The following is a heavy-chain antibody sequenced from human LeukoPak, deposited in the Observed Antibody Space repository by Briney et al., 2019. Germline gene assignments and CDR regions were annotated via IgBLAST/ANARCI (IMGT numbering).Heavy chain of an antibody. D-gene: IGHD3-22*01. J-gene: IGHJ5*02. CDR1: GGSISSSSYY. V-gene: IGHV4-39*01. CDR2: IYYSGST. CDR3: ARQGPIVVVENWFDP. Sequence: SETLSLTCTVPGGSISSSSYYWGWIRQPPGKGLEWIGSIYYSGSTYYNPSLKSRVTISVDTSKNQFSLKLSSVTAADTAVYYCARQGPIVVVENWFDPWGQGTLVTVSS.